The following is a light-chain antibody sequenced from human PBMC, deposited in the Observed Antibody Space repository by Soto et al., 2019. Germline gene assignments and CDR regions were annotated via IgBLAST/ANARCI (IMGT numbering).Light chain of an antibody. Sequence: EVVLTQSPATLSLSPGEGATLSCRASQSIGNYLAWYQQKPGQAPRLLIYGASTRATGIPARFSGSGSGTEFTLTISSLQPDDFATYYCQQYNSYSYTFGQGTKVDIK. V-gene: IGKV3-15*01. CDR2: GAS. J-gene: IGKJ2*01. CDR1: QSIGNY. CDR3: QQYNSYSYT.